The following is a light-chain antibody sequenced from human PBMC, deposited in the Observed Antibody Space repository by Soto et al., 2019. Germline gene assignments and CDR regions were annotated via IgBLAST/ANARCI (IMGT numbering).Light chain of an antibody. V-gene: IGLV2-14*01. CDR3: SSYTSSSHVV. CDR1: SSDVGGYND. CDR2: DVS. Sequence: QSALTQPASVSGSPGQWITISCTGTSSDVGGYNDVSWYQQHPGKAPKLMIYDVSNRPSGVSNRFSGSKSGNTASLTISGLQAEDEADYYCSSYTSSSHVVFGGGTQLTVL. J-gene: IGLJ2*01.